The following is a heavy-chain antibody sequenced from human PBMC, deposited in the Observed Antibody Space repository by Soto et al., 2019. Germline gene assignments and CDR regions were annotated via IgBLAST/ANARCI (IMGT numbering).Heavy chain of an antibody. D-gene: IGHD5-18*01. V-gene: IGHV3-30*18. Sequence: QVQLVESGGGVVQPGRSLRLSCAASGFTFSSYGMHWVRQAPGKGLEWVAVISYDGSNKYYADSVKGRFTISRDNSKNTLYLQMNSLRAEDTDVYYCAKVQRPGGDYYYGMDVWGQGTTVTVSS. J-gene: IGHJ6*02. CDR2: ISYDGSNK. CDR3: AKVQRPGGDYYYGMDV. CDR1: GFTFSSYG.